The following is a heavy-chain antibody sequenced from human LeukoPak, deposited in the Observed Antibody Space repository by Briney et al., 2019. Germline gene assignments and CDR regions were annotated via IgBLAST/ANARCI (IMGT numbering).Heavy chain of an antibody. V-gene: IGHV3-23*01. D-gene: IGHD3-3*01. Sequence: PGGSLRLSCVASGFTFGNYAMSWVRQAPGKGLEWVSAISGSGGSTYYADSVKGRFTISRDNSKNTLYLQMNSLRAEDTAVYYCAKARGFLDYWGQGTLVTVSS. CDR2: ISGSGGST. CDR1: GFTFGNYA. J-gene: IGHJ4*02. CDR3: AKARGFLDY.